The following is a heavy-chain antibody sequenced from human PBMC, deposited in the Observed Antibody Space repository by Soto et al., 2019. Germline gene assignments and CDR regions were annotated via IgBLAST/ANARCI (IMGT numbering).Heavy chain of an antibody. J-gene: IGHJ4*02. Sequence: AASVKVSCKASGYTFTNYFMHWVRQAPGRGLEWMGIINPVGGSTTYAQKFQGRVTVTIDTSTSTVYMELSSLRSEDTALYYCARGLGHYPHLDYWGQGALVIVSS. CDR1: GYTFTNYF. V-gene: IGHV1-46*01. CDR2: INPVGGST. D-gene: IGHD3-22*01. CDR3: ARGLGHYPHLDY.